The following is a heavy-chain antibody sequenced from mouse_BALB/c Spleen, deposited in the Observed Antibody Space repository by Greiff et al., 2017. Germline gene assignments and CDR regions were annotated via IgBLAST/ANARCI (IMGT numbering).Heavy chain of an antibody. J-gene: IGHJ4*01. CDR3: ARPLLYYGLHYYAMDD. CDR2: ISSGGSYT. CDR1: GFTFSSYG. Sequence: EVKLMESGGDLVKPGGSLKLSCAASGFTFSSYGMSWVRQTPDKRLEWVATISSGGSYTYYPDSVKGRFTISRDNAKNTLYLQMSSLKSEDTAMYYCARPLLYYGLHYYAMDDWGQGTSVTVSS. D-gene: IGHD1-2*01. V-gene: IGHV5-6*01.